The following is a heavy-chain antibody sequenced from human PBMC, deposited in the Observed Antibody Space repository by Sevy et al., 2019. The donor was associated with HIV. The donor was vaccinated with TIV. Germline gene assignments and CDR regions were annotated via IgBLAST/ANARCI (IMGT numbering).Heavy chain of an antibody. V-gene: IGHV3-7*03. CDR1: GFNFRNFW. CDR2: IKQDGSEA. Sequence: GGSLRLSCVASGFNFRNFWMRWVRQAPGKGLECVADIKQDGSEAYYVDSVKGRFTISRDNAKNSLYLQMNSLRDEDTAMYFCVRDKDVGAIILDAWGQGTPVTVSS. J-gene: IGHJ5*02. D-gene: IGHD1-26*01. CDR3: VRDKDVGAIILDA.